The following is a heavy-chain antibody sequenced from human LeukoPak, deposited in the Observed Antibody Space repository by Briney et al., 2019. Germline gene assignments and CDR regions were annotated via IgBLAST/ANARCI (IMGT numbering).Heavy chain of an antibody. CDR2: ISANNGNT. CDR3: AMEGTARRYYFAY. CDR1: GYTFSSHG. D-gene: IGHD3-10*01. Sequence: ASVKVSCKASGYTFSSHGITWVRQAPGQGLEWMGWISANNGNTNYAQKLQGRVTVTTDTSTSIAYMELRSLRSDDTAVYYCAMEGTARRYYFAYWGQGTMVTVSS. J-gene: IGHJ4*02. V-gene: IGHV1-18*01.